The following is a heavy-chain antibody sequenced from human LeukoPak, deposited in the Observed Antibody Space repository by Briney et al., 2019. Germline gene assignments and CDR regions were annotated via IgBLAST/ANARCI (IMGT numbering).Heavy chain of an antibody. CDR2: INPSGGST. V-gene: IGHV1-46*01. CDR3: ARALGFLDYYFDY. J-gene: IGHJ4*02. Sequence: ASVKVSCKASGYTFTSYYLHWVRRAPGQGLEWIGIINPSGGSTSYAQKFQGRVTMTRDTSTRTVYMELSSLRSDDTAVYYCARALGFLDYYFDYWGQGTLVTVSS. CDR1: GYTFTSYY. D-gene: IGHD3-10*01.